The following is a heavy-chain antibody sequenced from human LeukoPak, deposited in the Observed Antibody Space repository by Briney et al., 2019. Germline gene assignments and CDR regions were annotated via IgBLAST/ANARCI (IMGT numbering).Heavy chain of an antibody. CDR3: ARGYRGYCTNGVCRPVFDY. Sequence: SETLSLTCAVYGGSFSGYYWSWIRQPPGKGLEWIGEINHSGSTNYNPSLKGRVTISVDTSKNQFSLKLSSVTAADTAVYYCARGYRGYCTNGVCRPVFDYWGQGTLVTVSS. CDR1: GGSFSGYY. V-gene: IGHV4-34*01. CDR2: INHSGST. J-gene: IGHJ4*02. D-gene: IGHD2-8*01.